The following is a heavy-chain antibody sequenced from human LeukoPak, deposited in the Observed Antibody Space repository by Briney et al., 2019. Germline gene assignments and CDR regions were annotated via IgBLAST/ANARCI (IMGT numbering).Heavy chain of an antibody. CDR1: GFTFSSYA. Sequence: GGSLRLSCAASGFTFSSYAMSWVRQAPGKGLEWVSAISGSGGSTYYADSVKGRFTISRDNSKDTLYLQMNSLRAEDTAVYYCAKHTGSSYNFDYWGQGTLVTVSS. CDR3: AKHTGSSYNFDY. D-gene: IGHD6-6*01. V-gene: IGHV3-23*01. CDR2: ISGSGGST. J-gene: IGHJ4*02.